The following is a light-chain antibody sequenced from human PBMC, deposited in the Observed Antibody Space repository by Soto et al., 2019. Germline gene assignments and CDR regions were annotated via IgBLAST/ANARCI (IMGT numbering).Light chain of an antibody. CDR1: QSVSSN. CDR3: QQRSNWPRVT. J-gene: IGKJ1*01. CDR2: GAS. Sequence: EIVFTQPPGTLSLSPGERATLSCRASQSVSSNLAWYQQKPGQAPRLLIYGASTRATGIPARFSGSGSGTDFTLTISSLEPEDFAVYYCQQRSNWPRVTFGQGTKVDIK. V-gene: IGKV3-11*01.